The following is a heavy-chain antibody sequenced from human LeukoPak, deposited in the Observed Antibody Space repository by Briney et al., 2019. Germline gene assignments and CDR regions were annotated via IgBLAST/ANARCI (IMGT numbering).Heavy chain of an antibody. V-gene: IGHV3-30*18. CDR3: AKDALFCSSTSCLDY. CDR2: ISYDGSNK. J-gene: IGHJ4*02. CDR1: GFTFSSYG. D-gene: IGHD2-2*01. Sequence: PGGSLRLSCAASGFTFSSYGMHWVRQAPGKGLEWVAVISYDGSNKYYADSVKGRFTISRDNSKNTLYLQMNSLRAEDTAVYYCAKDALFCSSTSCLDYWGQGTLVTVSS.